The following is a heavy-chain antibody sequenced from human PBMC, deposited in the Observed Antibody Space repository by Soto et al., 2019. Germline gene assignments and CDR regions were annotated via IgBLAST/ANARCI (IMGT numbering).Heavy chain of an antibody. CDR3: AREGSYYYDSSGFDY. J-gene: IGHJ4*02. V-gene: IGHV1-18*04. Sequence: QVQLVQSGAEEKKPGASVKGACKASGYTFTSYGISWVRQAPGQGLEWMGWISAYNGNTNYAQKLQGRVTMTTDKSTSTAYRELRSLRSDDTAVYYCAREGSYYYDSSGFDYWGKGTLVTVSS. D-gene: IGHD3-22*01. CDR1: GYTFTSYG. CDR2: ISAYNGNT.